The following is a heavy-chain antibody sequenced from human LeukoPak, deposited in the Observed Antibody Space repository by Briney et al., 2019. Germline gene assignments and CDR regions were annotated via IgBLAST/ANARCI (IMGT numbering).Heavy chain of an antibody. D-gene: IGHD2-15*01. Sequence: ASVKVSCKASGYTFTSYAMHWVRQAPGQRLERMGWINAGNGNTKYSQKFQGRVTITRDTSASTAYMELSSLRSEDPAVYYCARTDIVVVVAATPFDYWGQGTLVTVSS. CDR1: GYTFTSYA. CDR3: ARTDIVVVVAATPFDY. V-gene: IGHV1-3*01. J-gene: IGHJ4*02. CDR2: INAGNGNT.